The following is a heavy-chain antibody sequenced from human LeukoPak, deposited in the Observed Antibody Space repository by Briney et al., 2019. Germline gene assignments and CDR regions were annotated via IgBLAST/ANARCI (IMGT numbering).Heavy chain of an antibody. D-gene: IGHD3-10*01. Sequence: GGSLRLSCAASGFTFSSYAMHWVRQAPGKGLEWVAVISYDGSNKYYADSVKGRFTISRDNSKNTLYLQMNSLRAEDTAVYYCAKGPSDYYGSGSYYDYWGQGTLVTVSS. V-gene: IGHV3-30*04. J-gene: IGHJ4*02. CDR2: ISYDGSNK. CDR1: GFTFSSYA. CDR3: AKGPSDYYGSGSYYDY.